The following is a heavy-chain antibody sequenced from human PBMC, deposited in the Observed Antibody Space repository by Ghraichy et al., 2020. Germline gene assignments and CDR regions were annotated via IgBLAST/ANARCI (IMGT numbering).Heavy chain of an antibody. V-gene: IGHV3-43*02. Sequence: GGSLRLSCAASGFTFDDYAMHWVRQVPGKGLEWVSVINGDDGSTYYADSVKGRFTISRDNSKNSLYLQMNSLRTDDTALYYCAKEGPASAFDIWGQGTMV. CDR1: GFTFDDYA. CDR3: AKEGPASAFDI. CDR2: INGDDGST. J-gene: IGHJ3*02.